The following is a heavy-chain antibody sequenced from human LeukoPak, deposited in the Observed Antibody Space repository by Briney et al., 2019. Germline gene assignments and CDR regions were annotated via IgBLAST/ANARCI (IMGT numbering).Heavy chain of an antibody. CDR3: AKGSGYYDSSGYYGLGDYYFDY. CDR1: GFTFSSYG. Sequence: PGGSLRLSCAASGFTFSSYGMHWVRQAPGKGLEWVAFIRYDGSNKYYADSVKGRFTISRDNSKNTLYLQMNSLRAEDTAVYYCAKGSGYYDSSGYYGLGDYYFDYWGQGTLVTVSS. CDR2: IRYDGSNK. D-gene: IGHD3-22*01. V-gene: IGHV3-30*02. J-gene: IGHJ4*02.